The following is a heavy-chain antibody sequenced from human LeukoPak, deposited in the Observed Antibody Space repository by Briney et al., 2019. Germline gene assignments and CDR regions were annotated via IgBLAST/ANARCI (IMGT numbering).Heavy chain of an antibody. J-gene: IGHJ3*02. D-gene: IGHD3-3*01. CDR1: GGSISSSSYY. V-gene: IGHV4-39*07. CDR2: IYYSGST. Sequence: SETLSLTCTVSGGSISSSSYYWGGIRHPPGKGLEWIGSIYYSGSTHYNPSLKSRVPIPVDTPKNQFSLKLSSVPATDTAVFYCARYPITGVDNEAFDIWGQGTMGTVSS. CDR3: ARYPITGVDNEAFDI.